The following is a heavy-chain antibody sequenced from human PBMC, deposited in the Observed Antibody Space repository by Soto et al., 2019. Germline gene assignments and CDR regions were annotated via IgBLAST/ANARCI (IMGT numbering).Heavy chain of an antibody. CDR1: GYTFTNYG. Sequence: QVQLVQSGAEMKKPGASVKVSCNASGYTFTNYGISWVRQAPGQGLEWMGWISAYNGDTNYAQKLQGRVTMTTDTSAITAYMERRSLRSDETAMYYCARDREGATTGRAFDNWGQGTMVTASS. J-gene: IGHJ3*02. D-gene: IGHD1-26*01. CDR2: ISAYNGDT. CDR3: ARDREGATTGRAFDN. V-gene: IGHV1-18*01.